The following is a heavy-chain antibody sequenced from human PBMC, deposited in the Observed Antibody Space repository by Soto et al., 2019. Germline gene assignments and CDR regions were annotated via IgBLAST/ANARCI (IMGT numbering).Heavy chain of an antibody. CDR2: IYYSGNT. CDR3: ARGGETYCSRTSCSYSYGMDV. J-gene: IGHJ6*02. D-gene: IGHD2-2*01. Sequence: SETLSLTCTVSGGSFSTYYWTWIRQPPGKGLEWIGYIYYSGNTKYNPSLKSRVTISVDTSKNHFSLKLSSVTAADTAVYYCARGGETYCSRTSCSYSYGMDVWGQGTTVTV. CDR1: GGSFSTYY. V-gene: IGHV4-59*01.